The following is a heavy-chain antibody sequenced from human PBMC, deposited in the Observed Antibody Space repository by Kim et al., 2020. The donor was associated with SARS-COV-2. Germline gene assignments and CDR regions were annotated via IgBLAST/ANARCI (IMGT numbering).Heavy chain of an antibody. CDR3: ARGLSGSYRVPPSDY. CDR2: INAGNGNT. D-gene: IGHD1-26*01. J-gene: IGHJ4*02. Sequence: ASVKVSCKASGYTFTSYAMHWVRQAPGQRLEWMGWINAGNGNTKYSQKFQGRVTITRDTSASTAYMELSSLRSEDTAVYYCARGLSGSYRVPPSDYWGQGTLVTVSS. CDR1: GYTFTSYA. V-gene: IGHV1-3*01.